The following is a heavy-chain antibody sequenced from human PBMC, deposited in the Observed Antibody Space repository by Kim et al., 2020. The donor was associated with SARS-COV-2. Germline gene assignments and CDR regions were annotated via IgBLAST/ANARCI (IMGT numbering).Heavy chain of an antibody. CDR2: IYYSGST. D-gene: IGHD5-12*01. J-gene: IGHJ6*02. CDR3: ARGGEWLRVGDYYYGMDV. V-gene: IGHV4-59*13. CDR1: GGSISSYY. Sequence: SETLSLTCTVSGGSISSYYWSWIRQPPGKGLEWIGYIYYSGSTNYNPSLKSRVTISVDTSKNQFSLKLSSVTAADTAVYYCARGGEWLRVGDYYYGMDVWGQGTTVTVSS.